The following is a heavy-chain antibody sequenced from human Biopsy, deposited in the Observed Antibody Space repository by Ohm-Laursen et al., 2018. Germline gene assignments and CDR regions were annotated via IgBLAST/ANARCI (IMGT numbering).Heavy chain of an antibody. CDR2: ISSDGST. CDR1: GFIFSSAW. J-gene: IGHJ4*02. V-gene: IGHV3-74*01. CDR3: ATDHYGSINY. Sequence: SLRLSCAASGFIFSSAWMHWVCHAPGKGLVWVSCISSDGSTTYADSVKGRFTISRDNAKNTAYLQMNSLRADDTALYYCATDHYGSINYWGQGTLVTVSS. D-gene: IGHD4-17*01.